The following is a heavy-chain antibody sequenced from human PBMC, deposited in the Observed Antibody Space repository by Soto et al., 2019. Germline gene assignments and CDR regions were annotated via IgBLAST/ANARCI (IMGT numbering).Heavy chain of an antibody. CDR2: VYRGGCT. J-gene: IGHJ6*02. CDR1: GFSVSASS. V-gene: IGHV3-53*02. D-gene: IGHD1-1*01. Sequence: EVQLVETGGDLIQPGGSLRLPCEVSGFSVSASSMSWIRQPPGKGLEWVAVVYRGGCTDYAHSVKGRGTVSSDTFKNALFLQMDSLTVEDTAVYFCARDLGWNDVLNRSYYGMDVWGQGTTVTVS. CDR3: ARDLGWNDVLNRSYYGMDV.